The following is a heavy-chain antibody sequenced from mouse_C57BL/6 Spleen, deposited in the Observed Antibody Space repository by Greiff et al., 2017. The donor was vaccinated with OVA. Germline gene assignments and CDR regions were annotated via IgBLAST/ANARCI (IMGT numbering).Heavy chain of an antibody. CDR2: ISYDGSN. V-gene: IGHV3-6*01. CDR1: GYSITSGYY. J-gene: IGHJ2*01. Sequence: EVKLMESGPGLVKPSQSLSLTCSVTGYSITSGYYWNWIRQFPGNKLEWMGYISYDGSNNYNPSLKNRISITRDTSKHQFFLKLNSVTTEDTATYYCARAADYFDYWGQGTTLTVSS. CDR3: ARAADYFDY.